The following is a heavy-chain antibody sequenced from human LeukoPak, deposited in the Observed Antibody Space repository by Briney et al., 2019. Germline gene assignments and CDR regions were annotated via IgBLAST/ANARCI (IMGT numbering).Heavy chain of an antibody. CDR1: GGSISSYY. J-gene: IGHJ6*03. Sequence: SETLSLTCTVSGGSISSYYWSWIRQPAGKGLEWIGRIYTSGSTNYNPSLKSRVTMSVDTSKNQFSLKLSSVTAADTAVYYCARDELYYDSSGYYLRYYYYYYMDVWGKGTTVTVSS. D-gene: IGHD3-22*01. CDR2: IYTSGST. V-gene: IGHV4-4*07. CDR3: ARDELYYDSSGYYLRYYYYYYMDV.